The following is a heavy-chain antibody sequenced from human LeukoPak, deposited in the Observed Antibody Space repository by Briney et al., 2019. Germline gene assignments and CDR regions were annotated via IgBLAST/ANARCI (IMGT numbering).Heavy chain of an antibody. Sequence: PGGSLRLSCAASGFTFNTYHMNWVRQAPGKGLEWLSYISSSSSTIYSADSVKGRFTISRDNAKNSLYLQMNSLRAEDTAVYYCAKALSRFDYWGQGTLVTVSS. CDR2: ISSSSSTI. J-gene: IGHJ4*02. CDR3: AKALSRFDY. V-gene: IGHV3-48*01. CDR1: GFTFNTYH.